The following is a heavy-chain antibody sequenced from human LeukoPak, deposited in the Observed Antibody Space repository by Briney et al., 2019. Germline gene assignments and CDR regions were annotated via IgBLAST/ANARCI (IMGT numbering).Heavy chain of an antibody. D-gene: IGHD5-24*01. Sequence: GASVKVSCKASGYPFTSYYLHWVRQAPGQGLEWMGIINPSGDRSSSAQKFQGRVTMTRDTSTSTVYMELSSLRSEDTAVYYCAREMPTTYYFDCWGQGTLVTVSS. CDR3: AREMPTTYYFDC. V-gene: IGHV1-46*01. CDR1: GYPFTSYY. J-gene: IGHJ4*02. CDR2: INPSGDRS.